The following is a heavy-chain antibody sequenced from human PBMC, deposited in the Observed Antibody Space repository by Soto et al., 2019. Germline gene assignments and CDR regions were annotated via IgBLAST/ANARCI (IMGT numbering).Heavy chain of an antibody. D-gene: IGHD2-21*02. V-gene: IGHV3-23*01. J-gene: IGHJ4*02. CDR1: GFTFSSYA. CDR3: AKPFLNKVVTAAFDS. Sequence: EVQLLESGGGLVQPGGSLRLSCAASGFTFSSYAMTWFRQVPGRGLQWVSAISDHGGTTYYADSVTGRFTISRDTPKNILYLQMNSLRADDTAVYYCAKPFLNKVVTAAFDSWGQGTLVTVSS. CDR2: ISDHGGTT.